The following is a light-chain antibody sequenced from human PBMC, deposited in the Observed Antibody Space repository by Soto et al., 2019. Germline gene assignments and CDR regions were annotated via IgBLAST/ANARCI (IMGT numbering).Light chain of an antibody. CDR2: DAS. J-gene: IGKJ5*01. CDR1: QSVSNNY. Sequence: VLTQSPGTLSLCPGERATLSCRASQSVSNNYLAWYQQKPGQAPRLLIYDASNRATGIPARFSGSGSGTDFTLTISSLEPEDFALYFCQQRSNWPTITFGQGTRLEIK. V-gene: IGKV3D-20*02. CDR3: QQRSNWPTIT.